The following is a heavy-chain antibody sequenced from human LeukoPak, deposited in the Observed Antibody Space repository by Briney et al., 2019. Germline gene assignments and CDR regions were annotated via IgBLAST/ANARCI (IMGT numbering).Heavy chain of an antibody. CDR1: GFTFSSYG. CDR2: ISYDGSNK. Sequence: GGSLRLSCAASGFTFSSYGMHWVRQAPGKGLEWVAVISYDGSNKYYADSVKGRFTISRDNSKNTLYLQTNSLRAEDTAVYYCAKDSGYDSSGYFDYWGQGTLATVSS. D-gene: IGHD3-22*01. CDR3: AKDSGYDSSGYFDY. J-gene: IGHJ4*02. V-gene: IGHV3-30*18.